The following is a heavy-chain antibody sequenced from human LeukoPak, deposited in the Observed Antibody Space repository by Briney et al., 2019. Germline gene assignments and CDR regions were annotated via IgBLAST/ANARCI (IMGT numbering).Heavy chain of an antibody. D-gene: IGHD3-22*01. Sequence: GGSLRLSCAASGFTLSDYYMSWIRQAPGKGLEWVSYISSSGSTIYYADSVKGRFTISRDNAKNSLYLQMNSLRAEDTAVYYCARDPTQDYYDSSGYSYYYYGMDVWGQGTTVTVSS. J-gene: IGHJ6*02. V-gene: IGHV3-11*01. CDR1: GFTLSDYY. CDR2: ISSSGSTI. CDR3: ARDPTQDYYDSSGYSYYYYGMDV.